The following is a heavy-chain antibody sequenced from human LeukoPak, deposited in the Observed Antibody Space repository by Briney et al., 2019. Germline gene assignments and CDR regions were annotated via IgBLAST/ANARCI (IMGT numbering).Heavy chain of an antibody. D-gene: IGHD6-19*01. CDR3: ARRTASGWPYWYFDL. CDR1: GGSISSYY. Sequence: PSETLSLTCTVSGGSISSYYWSCIRQPPGKGLEWIGYIYYSGSTNYNPSLKSRVTISVDTSKNQFSLKLSSVTAADTAVYYCARRTASGWPYWYFDLWGRGTLVTVSS. J-gene: IGHJ2*01. V-gene: IGHV4-59*08. CDR2: IYYSGST.